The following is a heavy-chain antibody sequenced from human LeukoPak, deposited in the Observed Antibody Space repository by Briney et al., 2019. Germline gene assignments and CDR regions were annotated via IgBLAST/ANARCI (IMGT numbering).Heavy chain of an antibody. Sequence: ASVKVSCKASGYTFTSYGISWVRQAPGQGLEWMGWINPNSGGTNYAQKFQGRVTMTRDTSISTAYMELSRLRSDDTAVYYCARDGLGDGNWFDPWGQGTLVTVSS. CDR3: ARDGLGDGNWFDP. CDR2: INPNSGGT. J-gene: IGHJ5*02. CDR1: GYTFTSYG. V-gene: IGHV1-2*02. D-gene: IGHD2-21*02.